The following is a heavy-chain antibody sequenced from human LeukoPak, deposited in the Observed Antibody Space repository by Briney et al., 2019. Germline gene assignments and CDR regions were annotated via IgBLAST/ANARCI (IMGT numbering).Heavy chain of an antibody. Sequence: PSETLSLTCAVSGYSISSGYYWGWIRQPPGKGLESIGSIYHSGSAYSNPSLKSRVTISVDTSKNQFSLKLSSVTAADTAVYYCARARRGASGSDYWGQGTLVTVSS. J-gene: IGHJ4*02. V-gene: IGHV4-38-2*01. D-gene: IGHD3-22*01. CDR2: IYHSGSA. CDR3: ARARRGASGSDY. CDR1: GYSISSGYY.